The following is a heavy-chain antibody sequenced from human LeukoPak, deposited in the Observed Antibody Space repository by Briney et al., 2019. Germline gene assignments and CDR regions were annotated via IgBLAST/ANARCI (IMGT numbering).Heavy chain of an antibody. Sequence: ASVKVSCKASGYTFTGYYMHWVRQAPGQGLEWMGRINPNSGGTNYAQKFQGRVTMTRDTSISTAYMELSRLRSDDTAVFYCARGGPYEYVWGSYRPFDYWAREPWSPSPQ. D-gene: IGHD3-16*02. CDR3: ARGGPYEYVWGSYRPFDY. CDR2: INPNSGGT. J-gene: IGHJ4*02. CDR1: GYTFTGYY. V-gene: IGHV1-2*06.